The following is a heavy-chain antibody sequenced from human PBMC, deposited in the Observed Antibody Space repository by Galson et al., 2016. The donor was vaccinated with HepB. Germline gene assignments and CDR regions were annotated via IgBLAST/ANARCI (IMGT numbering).Heavy chain of an antibody. V-gene: IGHV1-2*06. J-gene: IGHJ6*03. Sequence: SVKVSCKASGYTFSDYYIHWVRQAPGQGLQWMGRINPKNGCTTYAQKFQGRVTMTGDTSITTAYMDLSSLKSDDTAVYYCARAHGPDGHNLSYYYYMDVWGKGTTVTVSS. D-gene: IGHD5-24*01. CDR2: INPKNGCT. CDR3: ARAHGPDGHNLSYYYYMDV. CDR1: GYTFSDYY.